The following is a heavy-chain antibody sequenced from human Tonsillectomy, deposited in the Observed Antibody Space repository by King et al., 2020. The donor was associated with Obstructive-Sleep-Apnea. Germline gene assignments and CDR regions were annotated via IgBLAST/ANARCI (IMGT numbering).Heavy chain of an antibody. CDR3: ARVPISH. CDR1: GFIFMSYW. D-gene: IGHD3-3*02. CDR2: IKYDGSEK. J-gene: IGHJ4*02. Sequence: VQLVESGGGLVQPGGSLRLSCKASGFIFMSYWMNWVRQAPGKGREWVASIKYDGSEKKYVDSVKGRFIISRDNAKNLLFLEMNSLTAEDTAVYFCARVPISHWGQGILVAVSS. V-gene: IGHV3-7*03.